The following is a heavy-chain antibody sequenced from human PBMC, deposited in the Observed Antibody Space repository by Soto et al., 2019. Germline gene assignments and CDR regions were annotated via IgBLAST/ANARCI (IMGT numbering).Heavy chain of an antibody. CDR2: IYYSGST. D-gene: IGHD3-10*01. CDR1: GGSISSYY. CDR3: ARGVPEVEYGSGSHDY. J-gene: IGHJ4*02. Sequence: QVQLQESGPGLVKPSETLSLTCTVSGGSISSYYWSWIRQPPGKGLEWIGYIYYSGSTNYNPSLKSRVTISVDTSKNQFSLKLSSVTAADTAVYYCARGVPEVEYGSGSHDYWGQGTLVTVSS. V-gene: IGHV4-59*01.